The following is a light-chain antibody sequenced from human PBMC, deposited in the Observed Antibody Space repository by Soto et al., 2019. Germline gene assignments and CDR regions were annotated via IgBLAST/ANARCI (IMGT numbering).Light chain of an antibody. V-gene: IGKV3-11*01. CDR1: QSVSTF. Sequence: EIVLTQSPATLSLSPGARATLSCRASQSVSTFLAWYQQTPGQAPRLLIYDASNRATGIPTRFSGSGSDTDFTLPTSSREPEDFGFYYSQQRSDGPITFGGGTRLEIK. J-gene: IGKJ4*01. CDR2: DAS. CDR3: QQRSDGPIT.